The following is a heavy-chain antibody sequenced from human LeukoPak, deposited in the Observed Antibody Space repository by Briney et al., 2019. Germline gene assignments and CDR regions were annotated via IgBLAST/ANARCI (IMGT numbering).Heavy chain of an antibody. V-gene: IGHV3-33*01. J-gene: IGHJ6*02. Sequence: GGSLRLSCAASGFTFSSYGMHWVRQAPGKGLEWVAVIWYDGSNKYYADSVKGRFTISRDNSKNTLYLQMNSLRAEDTAVYYCERGGESYDFWSGYPGFDYYYGMDVWGQGTTVTVSS. CDR2: IWYDGSNK. CDR3: ERGGESYDFWSGYPGFDYYYGMDV. CDR1: GFTFSSYG. D-gene: IGHD3-3*01.